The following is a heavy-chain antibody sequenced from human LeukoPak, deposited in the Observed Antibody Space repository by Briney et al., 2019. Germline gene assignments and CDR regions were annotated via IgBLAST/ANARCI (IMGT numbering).Heavy chain of an antibody. Sequence: GGSLRLSCAASGLTFSDYVMSWVRQAPGKGLEWVSGISVSAGSTHYADSVKGRFTISRDNSRNTLYLQMNSLRAEDTAVYYCADAIVGAPAQYWGQGTLVTVSS. CDR3: ADAIVGAPAQY. V-gene: IGHV3-23*01. J-gene: IGHJ4*02. CDR2: ISVSAGST. CDR1: GLTFSDYV. D-gene: IGHD1-26*01.